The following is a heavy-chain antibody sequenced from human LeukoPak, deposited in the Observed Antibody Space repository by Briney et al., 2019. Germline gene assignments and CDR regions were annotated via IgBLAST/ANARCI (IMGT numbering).Heavy chain of an antibody. V-gene: IGHV1-69*13. D-gene: IGHD1-14*01. Sequence: SVKVSCKASGYNFSTYGISWVRQSPGQGLEWMGGITPMFGTSNYAQKFRGRVTITADESTSTAYVELSSLRSEDTAVYYCARDSSEFRSLLFHWGQGTLVTVSS. CDR3: ARDSSEFRSLLFH. J-gene: IGHJ1*01. CDR2: ITPMFGTS. CDR1: GYNFSTYG.